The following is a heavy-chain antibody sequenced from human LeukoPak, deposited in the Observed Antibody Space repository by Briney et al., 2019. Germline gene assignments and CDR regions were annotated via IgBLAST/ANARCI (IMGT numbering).Heavy chain of an antibody. V-gene: IGHV4-4*07. Sequence: SETLSLTCTVSGGSISKQYWTWVRQSAGKGLEWIGRIYGDGTTYNPSLRSRVTMSLDTSKNQFSLRLTSVTAADTAMYYCARMGYCSSTSCAFDYWGQGTLVTVSS. CDR2: IYGDGT. J-gene: IGHJ4*02. CDR1: GGSISKQY. D-gene: IGHD2-2*01. CDR3: ARMGYCSSTSCAFDY.